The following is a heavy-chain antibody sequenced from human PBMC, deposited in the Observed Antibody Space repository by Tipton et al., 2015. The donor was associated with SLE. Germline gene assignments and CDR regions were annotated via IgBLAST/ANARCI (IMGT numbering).Heavy chain of an antibody. D-gene: IGHD3-3*01. J-gene: IGHJ6*02. CDR3: ARERETGLDFWSGPPYYGMDV. CDR2: IYYSGST. Sequence: TLSLTCAVYGGSFSGYYWSWIRQPPGKGLEWIGYIYYSGSTNYNPSLKSRVTISVDTSKNQFSLKLSSVTAADTAVYYCARERETGLDFWSGPPYYGMDVWGQGTTVTVSS. CDR1: GGSFSGYY. V-gene: IGHV4-59*01.